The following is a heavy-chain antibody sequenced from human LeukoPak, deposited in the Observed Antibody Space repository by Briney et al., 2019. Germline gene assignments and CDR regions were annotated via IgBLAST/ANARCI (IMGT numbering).Heavy chain of an antibody. CDR1: GFTFSSYW. D-gene: IGHD6-13*01. J-gene: IGHJ4*02. V-gene: IGHV3-74*01. Sequence: GGSLRPSCAASGFTFSSYWMHWVRQAPGKGLVWVSRTNSDGSSISYADSVKGRFTISRDNAKNTLYLQMNSLRAEDTAVYYCVRAAAASFDYWGQGTLVTVSS. CDR3: VRAAAASFDY. CDR2: TNSDGSSI.